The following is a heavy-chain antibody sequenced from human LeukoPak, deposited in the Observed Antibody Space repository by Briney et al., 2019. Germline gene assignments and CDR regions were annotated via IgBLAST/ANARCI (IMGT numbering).Heavy chain of an antibody. Sequence: GASVKVSCKASGGTFSSYAITWVRQAPGQGLEWMGRIIPILGIANYAQKFQGRVTITADKSTSTAYMELSSLRSEDTAVYYCARAPFEYSSSAPYYFDYWGQGTLVTVSS. D-gene: IGHD6-6*01. J-gene: IGHJ4*02. V-gene: IGHV1-69*04. CDR2: IIPILGIA. CDR1: GGTFSSYA. CDR3: ARAPFEYSSSAPYYFDY.